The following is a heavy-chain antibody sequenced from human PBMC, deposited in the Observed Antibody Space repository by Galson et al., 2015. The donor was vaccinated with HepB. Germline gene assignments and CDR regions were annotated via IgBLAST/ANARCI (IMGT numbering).Heavy chain of an antibody. CDR2: ISGSGGRT. CDR3: AKGPDYYYAPGEHSDY. Sequence: SLRLSCAASGFTFSSFAMSWVRQAPGKGLQWVSAISGSGGRTYYADSVKGRFTISRDNSKNTLYLQMNSLRVEDTAVYYCAKGPDYYYAPGEHSDYWGQGALVTVSS. V-gene: IGHV3-23*01. D-gene: IGHD3-10*02. CDR1: GFTFSSFA. J-gene: IGHJ4*02.